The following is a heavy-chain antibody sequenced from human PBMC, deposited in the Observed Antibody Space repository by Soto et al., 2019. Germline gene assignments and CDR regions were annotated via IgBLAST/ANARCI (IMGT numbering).Heavy chain of an antibody. CDR1: GGTFSSYA. V-gene: IGHV1-69*13. CDR3: ARCFVIGPVNHAATPMAPMLA. D-gene: IGHD6-25*01. Sequence: SVKLSCKASGGTFSSYAISWVCQAPGQGLEWMGGIIPIFGTANYAQKFQGRVTITAAESTSTAYMELSSLRSEDTAVYFFARCFVIGPVNHAATPMAPMLARGNGPTVTVPQ. CDR2: IIPIFGTA. J-gene: IGHJ6*04.